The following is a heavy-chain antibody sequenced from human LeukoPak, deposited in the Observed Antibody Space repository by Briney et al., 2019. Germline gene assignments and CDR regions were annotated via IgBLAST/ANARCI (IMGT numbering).Heavy chain of an antibody. V-gene: IGHV1-18*01. CDR1: GYTFTSYG. J-gene: IGHJ5*02. CDR3: ARADIVVVPAVDP. D-gene: IGHD2-2*01. CDR2: ISAYNGNT. Sequence: ASVNVSCTASGYTFTSYGISWVRQAPGQGLEWMGWISAYNGNTNYAQRLQGRVTMTTDTSTSTAYMELRSLRSDDTAVYYCARADIVVVPAVDPWGQGTLVTVSS.